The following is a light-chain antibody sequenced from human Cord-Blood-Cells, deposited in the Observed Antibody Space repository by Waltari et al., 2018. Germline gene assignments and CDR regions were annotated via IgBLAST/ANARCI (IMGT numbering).Light chain of an antibody. J-gene: IGLJ3*02. CDR3: YSAADNNWV. CDR1: VLAKKY. Sequence: SYELTQPSSVSVSPGQPARITCSGDVLAKKYARWFQQKPGQAPVLVIYKDSERPSGIPARFSGSSSGTTVTLTISGAQVEDEADYYCYSAADNNWVFGGGTKLTVL. CDR2: KDS. V-gene: IGLV3-27*01.